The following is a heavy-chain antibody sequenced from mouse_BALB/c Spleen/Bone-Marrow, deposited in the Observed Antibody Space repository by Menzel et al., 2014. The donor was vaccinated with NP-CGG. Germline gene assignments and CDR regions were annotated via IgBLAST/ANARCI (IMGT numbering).Heavy chain of an antibody. D-gene: IGHD1-1*01. V-gene: IGHV4-1*02. Sequence: DVQLQESGGGLVQPGGSLKLSCAASGFDFSRYWMSWVRQAPGKGLEWIGEINPDNRTINYSPSLKDKFIISRDNAKNTLYLRLNKVRSEDTALYYCARPDYYGYLNYWGQGTTLTVSS. CDR1: GFDFSRYW. J-gene: IGHJ2*01. CDR2: INPDNRTI. CDR3: ARPDYYGYLNY.